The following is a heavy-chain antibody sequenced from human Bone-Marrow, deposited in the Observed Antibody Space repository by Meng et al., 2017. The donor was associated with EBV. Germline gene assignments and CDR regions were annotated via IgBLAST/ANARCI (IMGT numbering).Heavy chain of an antibody. CDR3: ATQRRDTDWFDP. J-gene: IGHJ5*02. V-gene: IGHV4-34*01. CDR1: GGSFSGYY. D-gene: IGHD6-25*01. CDR2: INHSGST. Sequence: QVKLQQWGAGLLKPSGTLSLPCAVYGGSFSGYYWTWIRQPPGKGLEWIGEINHSGSTNYNPSLKSRVTISVDTSKNQFSLKLSSVTAADTAVYYCATQRRDTDWFDPWGQGTLVTVSS.